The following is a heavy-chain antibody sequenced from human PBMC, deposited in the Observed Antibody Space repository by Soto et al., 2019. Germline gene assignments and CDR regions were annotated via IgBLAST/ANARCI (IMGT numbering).Heavy chain of an antibody. CDR2: IGTAGDT. J-gene: IGHJ6*03. V-gene: IGHV3-13*01. D-gene: IGHD5-12*01. CDR3: ARGNSGYDASGNHYYYYMDV. CDR1: GFTFSSYD. Sequence: GGSLRLSCAASGFTFSSYDMHWVRQATGKGLEWVSAIGTAGDTYYPGSVKGRFTISRENAKNSLYLQMNSLRAGDTAVYYCARGNSGYDASGNHYYYYMDVWGKGTTVTVSS.